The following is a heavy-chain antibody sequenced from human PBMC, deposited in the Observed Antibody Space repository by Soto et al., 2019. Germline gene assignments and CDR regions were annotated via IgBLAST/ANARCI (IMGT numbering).Heavy chain of an antibody. V-gene: IGHV4-59*01. Sequence: PSETLSLTCTVSGDSIRSYYWSWIRQPPGKGLEWIGYISYTGSTHYNPSLKSRVTISADTSKNQFFLKLSSVTTADTALYYCAREGVAAPYYYYGMDVWGQGSTVTVSS. CDR3: AREGVAAPYYYYGMDV. CDR1: GDSIRSYY. CDR2: ISYTGST. D-gene: IGHD2-15*01. J-gene: IGHJ6*02.